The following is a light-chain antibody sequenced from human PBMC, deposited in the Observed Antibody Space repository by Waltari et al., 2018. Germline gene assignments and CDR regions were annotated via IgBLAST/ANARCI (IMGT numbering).Light chain of an antibody. J-gene: IGKJ3*01. V-gene: IGKV1D-12*01. CDR3: EQVHSFPIT. CDR1: QYIRTL. Sequence: QVTQSPSSVSASVGDTVTITCRANQYIRTLLVWNQQKARKAPKLLIYSASTFQDGVPSRFSGSGSGTEFTLTIDSLQPEDFATYYCEQVHSFPITFGPGTKVDIK. CDR2: SAS.